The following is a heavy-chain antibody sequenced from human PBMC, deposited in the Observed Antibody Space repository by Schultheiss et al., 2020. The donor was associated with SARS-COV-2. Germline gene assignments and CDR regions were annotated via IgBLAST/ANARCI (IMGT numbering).Heavy chain of an antibody. J-gene: IGHJ3*02. V-gene: IGHV1-69*01. Sequence: KISCKASGGTFSSYAISWVRQAPGQGLEWMGGFDPEDGETIYAQKFQGRVTITADESTSTAYMELSSLRSEDTAVYYCARHHYYDSSGYYDAFDIWGQGTMVTVSS. CDR3: ARHHYYDSSGYYDAFDI. D-gene: IGHD3-22*01. CDR2: FDPEDGET. CDR1: GGTFSSYA.